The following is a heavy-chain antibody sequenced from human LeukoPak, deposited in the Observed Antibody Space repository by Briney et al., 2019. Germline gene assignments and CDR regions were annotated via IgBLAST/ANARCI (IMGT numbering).Heavy chain of an antibody. Sequence: SETLSLTCAVYGGSFRDYYWSWIRQPPGKGLGWIGEINHSGSTNYNPSLKSRATISLDTSKNQFSLKLTSVTAADTAVYYCAKAPYLSSGSWGQGILVAVSS. CDR1: GGSFRDYY. J-gene: IGHJ3*01. D-gene: IGHD3-22*01. CDR3: AKAPYLSSGS. V-gene: IGHV4-34*01. CDR2: INHSGST.